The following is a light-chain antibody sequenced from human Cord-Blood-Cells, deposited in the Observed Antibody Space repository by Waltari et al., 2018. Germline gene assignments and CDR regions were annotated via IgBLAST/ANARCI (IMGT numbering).Light chain of an antibody. V-gene: IGLV2-14*01. CDR3: SSYTSSSTPYV. Sequence: QSALTQPASVSGSPGQSITISCTGTSRDVGGYNYVSWYQQHPGKAPKLMINDVSKRPSGVSNRFSGSKSGNTASLTISGLQAEDEADYYCSSYTSSSTPYVFGTGTKVTVL. J-gene: IGLJ1*01. CDR1: SRDVGGYNY. CDR2: DVS.